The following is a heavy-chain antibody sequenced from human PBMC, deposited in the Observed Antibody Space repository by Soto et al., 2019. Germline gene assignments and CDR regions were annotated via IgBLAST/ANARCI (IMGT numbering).Heavy chain of an antibody. V-gene: IGHV3-33*01. J-gene: IGHJ4*02. CDR3: ARDPGEAAAAPLDY. D-gene: IGHD6-13*01. CDR2: IWYDGSNT. Sequence: PGGSLILSCAASGFTFSSYGMHWVRQAPGKGLEWVAIIWYDGSNTYYADSVKGRFTISRDNSKNTLWLQMNSLRVEDTAVYYCARDPGEAAAAPLDYWGQGTLVTVSS. CDR1: GFTFSSYG.